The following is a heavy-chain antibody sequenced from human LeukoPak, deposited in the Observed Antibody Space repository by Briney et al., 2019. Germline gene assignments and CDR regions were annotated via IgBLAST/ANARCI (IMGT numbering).Heavy chain of an antibody. V-gene: IGHV3-30*04. CDR2: ISYDGSDK. Sequence: PGRSQRLSCAASGFTFSNYAMQWVRQAPGKGLEWVAVISYDGSDKYYADSVKGRFTISRDNSKNTVYLQMNSLSAEDTAVYYCARDGWGAYCGGDCYPTGDFDYWGQGTLVTVSS. D-gene: IGHD2-21*02. CDR3: ARDGWGAYCGGDCYPTGDFDY. J-gene: IGHJ4*02. CDR1: GFTFSNYA.